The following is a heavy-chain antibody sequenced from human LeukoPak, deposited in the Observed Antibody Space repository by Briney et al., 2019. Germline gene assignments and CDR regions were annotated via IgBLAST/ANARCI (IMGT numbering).Heavy chain of an antibody. CDR2: IKQDGSEK. D-gene: IGHD3-10*01. J-gene: IGHJ4*02. Sequence: PGGSLRLSCEASGYTFSSYWMSWVRQAPGKGLECVANIKQDGSEKYYVDSVKGRFTISRDNAKNSLYLQMNSLRAEDTAVYYCASPPLSGSTQDYFDYWGQGTLVTVSS. CDR1: GYTFSSYW. V-gene: IGHV3-7*01. CDR3: ASPPLSGSTQDYFDY.